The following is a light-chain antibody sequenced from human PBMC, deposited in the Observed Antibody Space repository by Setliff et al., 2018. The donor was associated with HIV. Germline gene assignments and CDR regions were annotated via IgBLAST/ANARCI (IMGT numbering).Light chain of an antibody. Sequence: SALTQPASVSGSPGQSITISCTGISSDVVDFNFVSWYRQLPGKVPKLIIYEVYDRPSGISNRFSGSKSGNTASLTISGLQAEDEADYYCTSYRIANTWLFGGGTTTWLFGGGTKVTVL. J-gene: IGLJ3*02. CDR1: SSDVVDFNF. CDR3: TSYRIANTWLFGGGTTTWL. V-gene: IGLV2-14*01. CDR2: EVY.